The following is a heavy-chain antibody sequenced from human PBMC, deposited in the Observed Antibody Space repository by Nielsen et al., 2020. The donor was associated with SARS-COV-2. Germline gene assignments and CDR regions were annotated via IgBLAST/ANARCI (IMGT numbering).Heavy chain of an antibody. D-gene: IGHD3-22*01. CDR3: AKGDSGAYYVYFDY. Sequence: GESLKISCAASGFTFSSYGMHWVRQAPGKGLEWVAVILYDGSNKYYADSVKGRFTISRDNSKNTLYLQMNSLRAEDTAVYYCAKGDSGAYYVYFDYWGQGTLVTVSS. V-gene: IGHV3-30*18. J-gene: IGHJ4*02. CDR2: ILYDGSNK. CDR1: GFTFSSYG.